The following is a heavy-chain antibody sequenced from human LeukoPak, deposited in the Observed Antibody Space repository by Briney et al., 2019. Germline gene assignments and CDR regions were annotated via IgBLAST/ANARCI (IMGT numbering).Heavy chain of an antibody. D-gene: IGHD6-6*01. CDR1: GGSISSYY. CDR2: IYTSGST. Sequence: PSETLSLTCTVSGGSISSYYWSWIRQPAGKGLEWIGRIYTSGSTNYNPSLKSRVTMSVDTSKNQFSLKLSSVTAADTAVYYCAREAARFRPYYFDYWGQGTLVTVSS. V-gene: IGHV4-4*07. J-gene: IGHJ4*02. CDR3: AREAARFRPYYFDY.